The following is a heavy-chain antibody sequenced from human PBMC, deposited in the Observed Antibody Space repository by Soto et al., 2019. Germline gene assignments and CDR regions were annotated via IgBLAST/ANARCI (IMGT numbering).Heavy chain of an antibody. CDR2: INPDTGVT. CDR3: ARSAQYSASLEFDY. V-gene: IGHV1-2*02. D-gene: IGHD1-1*01. Sequence: QVQLLQSGAEVKKPGASVKVSCKTSGYVFTDYLIHWVRQAPGQGLAWMGWINPDTGVTVYAQNLQGRVTLASDTPVNTVNMELSRLRAGDTASYYCARSAQYSASLEFDYWGQGTLVAVSS. CDR1: GYVFTDYL. J-gene: IGHJ4*02.